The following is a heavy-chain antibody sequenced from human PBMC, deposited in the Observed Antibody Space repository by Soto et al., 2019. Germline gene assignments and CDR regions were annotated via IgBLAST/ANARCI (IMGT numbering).Heavy chain of an antibody. CDR2: ISYDGSNK. CDR3: AKDFEGYPARYYYYYYYMDV. D-gene: IGHD3-9*01. CDR1: GFTFSSYG. J-gene: IGHJ6*03. V-gene: IGHV3-30*18. Sequence: PGGSLRLSCAASGFTFSSYGMHWVRQAPGKGLEWVAVISYDGSNKYYADSVKGRFTISRDNSKNTLYLQMNSLRAEDTAVYYCAKDFEGYPARYYYYYYYMDVWGKGTTVTVS.